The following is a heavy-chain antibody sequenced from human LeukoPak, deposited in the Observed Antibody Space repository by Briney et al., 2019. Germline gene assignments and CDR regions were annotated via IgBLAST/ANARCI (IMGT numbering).Heavy chain of an antibody. V-gene: IGHV5-51*01. D-gene: IGHD3-22*01. CDR3: ARLGTSDKEFDS. Sequence: GESLKISCNASGYSFNTHWIGWVRQMPGKGLQWMGIIYPGDSDTKFSPSFEGQVTMSADKSITTAYLQWASLKASDTGIYYCARLGTSDKEFDSWGPGTLVTVSS. CDR1: GYSFNTHW. CDR2: IYPGDSDT. J-gene: IGHJ4*02.